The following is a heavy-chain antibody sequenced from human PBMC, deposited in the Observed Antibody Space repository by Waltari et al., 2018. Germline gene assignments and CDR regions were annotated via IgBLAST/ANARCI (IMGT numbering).Heavy chain of an antibody. D-gene: IGHD1-26*01. J-gene: IGHJ4*02. CDR2: INDKTHDP. Sequence: EVHLLASGGGLIKPGGALRLSWAASGFNVGAFSMAWVRQAPGEGLEWVATINDKTHDPYYAESVKGRFTLSRDNSANSLFLQMTDLRGDDTALYYCAKGGGSWAFFDSWGQGTLVAVSS. V-gene: IGHV3-23*01. CDR3: AKGGGSWAFFDS. CDR1: GFNVGAFS.